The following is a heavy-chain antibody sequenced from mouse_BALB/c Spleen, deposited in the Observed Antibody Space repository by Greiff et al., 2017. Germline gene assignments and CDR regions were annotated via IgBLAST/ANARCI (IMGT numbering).Heavy chain of an antibody. CDR1: GFSLTSYG. Sequence: VQLQESGPGLVAPSQSLSITCTVSGFSLTSYGVHWVRQPPGKGLEWLGVIWAGGSTNYNSALMSRLSTSKDNSKSQVFLKMNSLQTDDTAMYYCARGATVVEGAMDYWGQGTSVTVSA. J-gene: IGHJ4*01. D-gene: IGHD1-1*01. CDR3: ARGATVVEGAMDY. V-gene: IGHV2-9*02. CDR2: IWAGGST.